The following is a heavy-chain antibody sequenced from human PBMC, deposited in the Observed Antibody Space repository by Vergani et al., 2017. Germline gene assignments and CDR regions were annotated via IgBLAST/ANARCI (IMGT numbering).Heavy chain of an antibody. J-gene: IGHJ4*02. Sequence: VELLESGGGLAQPGGSLRVSCSASGFTVSSNYMSWVRQAPGKGLEWVSVIYSGGSTYYADSVKGRFTISRDNSKNTLILQMNGLRAEDTAVYYCARGASGDYVSSFDYWGQGTLVTVSS. CDR1: GFTVSSNY. V-gene: IGHV3-66*02. D-gene: IGHD4-17*01. CDR3: ARGASGDYVSSFDY. CDR2: IYSGGST.